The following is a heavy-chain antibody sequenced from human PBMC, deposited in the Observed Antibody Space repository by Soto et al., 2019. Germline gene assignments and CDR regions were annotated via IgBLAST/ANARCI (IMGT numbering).Heavy chain of an antibody. D-gene: IGHD2-2*01. V-gene: IGHV1-69*13. CDR2: IIPIFGTA. Sequence: SVKVSCKASGGTFSSYAISWVREAPGQGLEWMGGIIPIFGTANYAQKFQGRVTITPDESTSTTYREQSSLRSEDTAVYYCASRGIVDCSSTSCYYYYGMDVWGQGTTVTVSS. J-gene: IGHJ6*02. CDR1: GGTFSSYA. CDR3: ASRGIVDCSSTSCYYYYGMDV.